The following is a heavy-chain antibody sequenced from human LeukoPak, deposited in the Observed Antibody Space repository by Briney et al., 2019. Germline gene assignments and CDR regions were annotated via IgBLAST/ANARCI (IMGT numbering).Heavy chain of an antibody. Sequence: GGSLRLSCAASGFTFSSYAMHWVRQAPGKGLEYVSAISSNGGSTYYANSVKGRFTISRDNSKNTLYLQMGSLRAEDMAVYYCAREVDGSYGYAFDIWGQGTMVTVSS. J-gene: IGHJ3*02. CDR3: AREVDGSYGYAFDI. CDR2: ISSNGGST. CDR1: GFTFSSYA. V-gene: IGHV3-64*01. D-gene: IGHD5-18*01.